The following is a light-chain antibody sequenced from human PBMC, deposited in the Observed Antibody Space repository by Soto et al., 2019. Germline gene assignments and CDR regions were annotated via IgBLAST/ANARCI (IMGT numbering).Light chain of an antibody. CDR3: SSFTGFSTV. J-gene: IGLJ1*01. V-gene: IGLV2-8*01. Sequence: QSVLTQPPSAPGSPGQSVTISCTGTSSDIGASNFVSWYQQHPGKAPKLVIYEVTKRPLGVPDRFSGSKFGNTASLTVSGLQTEDEADYYCSSFTGFSTVFGSGTKVTVL. CDR1: SSDIGASNF. CDR2: EVT.